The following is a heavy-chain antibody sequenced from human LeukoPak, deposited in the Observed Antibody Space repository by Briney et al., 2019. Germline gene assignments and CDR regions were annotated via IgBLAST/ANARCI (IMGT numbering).Heavy chain of an antibody. V-gene: IGHV4-4*07. CDR3: ARDSPIGYSSSTSCYYYYYMDV. Sequence: PSETLSLTCTVSGGSISSYYWSWIRQPAGKGLEWIGRIYTSGSTNYNPSLKSRVTMSVDTSKNQFSLKLSSVTAADTAVYYCARDSPIGYSSSTSCYYYYYMDVWGKGTTVTVSS. CDR1: GGSISSYY. CDR2: IYTSGST. J-gene: IGHJ6*03. D-gene: IGHD2-2*01.